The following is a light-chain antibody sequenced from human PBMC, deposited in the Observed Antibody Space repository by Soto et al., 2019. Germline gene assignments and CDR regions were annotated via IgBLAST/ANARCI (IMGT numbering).Light chain of an antibody. J-gene: IGLJ3*02. CDR3: ESWDSSLSAVL. CDR2: DDH. Sequence: QSVLTQPPSVSAAPGQKVTISCSGNSSNIGNNFVSWYLQPPGTAPKVLIYDDHKRPSGIPDRFSGFKSGTSATLGITGLQTGDEAVYYCESWDSSLSAVLFGGGTKVTVL. CDR1: SSNIGNNF. V-gene: IGLV1-51*01.